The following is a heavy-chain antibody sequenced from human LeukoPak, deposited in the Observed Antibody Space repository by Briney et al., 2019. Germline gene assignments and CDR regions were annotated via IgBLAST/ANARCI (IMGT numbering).Heavy chain of an antibody. CDR3: ARDEAWGSAVDSGYNYGDRYLDY. J-gene: IGHJ4*02. CDR2: INAGNGNT. V-gene: IGHV1-3*01. Sequence: ASVKVSCKASGYTFTSYAMHWVRQAPGQRLEWMGWINAGNGNTKYSQKFQGRVTITRDTSASTAYMELSSLRSEDTAVYYCARDEAWGSAVDSGYNYGDRYLDYWGQGTLVTVSS. D-gene: IGHD5-18*01. CDR1: GYTFTSYA.